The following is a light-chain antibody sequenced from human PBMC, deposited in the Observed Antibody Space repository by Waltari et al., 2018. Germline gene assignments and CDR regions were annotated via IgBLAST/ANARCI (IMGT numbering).Light chain of an antibody. CDR3: SSYTSNSAPWV. CDR1: SSDIGDYDY. CDR2: DVT. V-gene: IGLV2-14*01. Sequence: QSALTQPASVSGSLGQSIIISCTGTSSDIGDYDYVSWFRQHPGEAPQLMIYDVTKRPSGVSNRFSGSKSVNTASLTISGLQAEDEGDYYCSSYTSNSAPWVFGGGTKLTVL. J-gene: IGLJ3*02.